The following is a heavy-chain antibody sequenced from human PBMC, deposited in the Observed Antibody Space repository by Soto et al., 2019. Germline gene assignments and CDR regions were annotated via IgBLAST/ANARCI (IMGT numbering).Heavy chain of an antibody. CDR1: GGSFSNFG. CDR3: AREGSGYNF. D-gene: IGHD5-12*01. Sequence: SVKVSCKASGGSFSNFGISWVRQAPGQGLEWMGGIVPVFGRPNYAQRFRGRLTITADESTSTGYVELISLRSDDTAVYYCAREGSGYNFWGQGTQVTVSS. V-gene: IGHV1-69*13. CDR2: IVPVFGRP. J-gene: IGHJ4*02.